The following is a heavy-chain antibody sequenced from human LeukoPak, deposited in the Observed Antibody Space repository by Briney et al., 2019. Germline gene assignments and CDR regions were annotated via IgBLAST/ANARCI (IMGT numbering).Heavy chain of an antibody. V-gene: IGHV3-23*01. D-gene: IGHD1-26*01. CDR3: AKDRVGAYDWFDP. CDR2: IVGSGGST. Sequence: RGSLGLSCAASGFTFSIYAMSWVRQAPGKGLEWVSLIVGSGGSTYYTDSVKGRFTISRDNSKNTLYLQMNSLTVEDTAVYYCAKDRVGAYDWFDPWGQGTLVTVSS. CDR1: GFTFSIYA. J-gene: IGHJ5*02.